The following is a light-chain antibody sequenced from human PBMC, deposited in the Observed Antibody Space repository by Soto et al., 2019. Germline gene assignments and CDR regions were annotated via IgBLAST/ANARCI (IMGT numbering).Light chain of an antibody. CDR3: QQYGSSLYT. V-gene: IGKV3-20*01. Sequence: EIVLAQSPGTLSLSPGERATLSCRASQSVSSSYLAWYQQKPDQAPRLLIYGASYRATGIPDRFSGSGSGTDFTLTISRLEPEDFAVYYCQQYGSSLYTFGQGTKLEIK. J-gene: IGKJ2*01. CDR1: QSVSSSY. CDR2: GAS.